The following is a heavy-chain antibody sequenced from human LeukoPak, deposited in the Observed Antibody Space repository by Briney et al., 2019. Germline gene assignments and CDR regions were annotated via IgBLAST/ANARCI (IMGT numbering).Heavy chain of an antibody. CDR1: GYTFTGYH. CDR3: ASLYSSSSLDWFDP. V-gene: IGHV1-69*05. CDR2: IIPIFGTA. D-gene: IGHD6-6*01. J-gene: IGHJ5*02. Sequence: GASVKVSCKASGYTFTGYHMHWVRQAPGQGLEWMGGIIPIFGTANYAQKFQGRVTITTDESTSTAYMDLSSLRSEDTAVYYCASLYSSSSLDWFDPWGQGTLVTVSS.